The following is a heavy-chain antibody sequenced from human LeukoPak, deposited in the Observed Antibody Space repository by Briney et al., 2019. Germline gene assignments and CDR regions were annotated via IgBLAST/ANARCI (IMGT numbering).Heavy chain of an antibody. CDR1: GFTFSNFH. CDR3: ARDLYYYDSSGYHDY. V-gene: IGHV3-21*01. CDR2: ISSTGSYI. D-gene: IGHD3-22*01. J-gene: IGHJ4*02. Sequence: GSLRLSCAPSGFTFSNFHMNWVRQAPGKGLEWVSSISSTGSYIYYADSVKGRFTISRDNAKTSLYLQMNSLRAEDTAVYYCARDLYYYDSSGYHDYWGQGTLVTVSS.